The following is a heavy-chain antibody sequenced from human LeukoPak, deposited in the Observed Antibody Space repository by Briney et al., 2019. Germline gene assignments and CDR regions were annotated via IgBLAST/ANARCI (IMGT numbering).Heavy chain of an antibody. CDR1: GYTFASYG. Sequence: ASVKVSCKASGYTFASYGITWVRQAPGQGLEWMGWISGHSGNTNYVQNLQGRVTMTTDTSTSTAYLELRSLRSDDTAVYYCVRGSADTPMAPIFYWGQGTLVAVSS. CDR2: ISGHSGNT. V-gene: IGHV1-18*01. J-gene: IGHJ4*02. D-gene: IGHD5-18*01. CDR3: VRGSADTPMAPIFY.